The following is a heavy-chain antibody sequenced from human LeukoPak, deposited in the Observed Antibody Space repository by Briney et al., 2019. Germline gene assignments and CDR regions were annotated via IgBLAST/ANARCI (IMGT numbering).Heavy chain of an antibody. CDR1: GGSISSSSHY. CDR3: SRGGNFAF. CDR2: INHSGST. Sequence: PSETPSLTCTVSGGSISSSSHYWGWIRQPPGKGLEWIGSINHSGSTYYNPSLKSRVTISIDTSKNQFSLNLSSVTAADTAVYYCSRGGNFAFWGQGTVVSVS. J-gene: IGHJ4*02. V-gene: IGHV4-39*07.